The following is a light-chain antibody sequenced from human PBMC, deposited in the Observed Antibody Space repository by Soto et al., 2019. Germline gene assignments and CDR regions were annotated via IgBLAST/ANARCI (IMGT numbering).Light chain of an antibody. V-gene: IGKV3-15*01. CDR1: QSVSSS. Sequence: EIVMTQSPATLPVSPGEIATLSCRTSQSVSSSLAWYQQKPGQAPSPLIYGASTRATGIPARFSGSGSGTEFTLTISSLQSEDCAVYYCQQYKNWPWTFGQGTKVDIK. CDR2: GAS. J-gene: IGKJ1*01. CDR3: QQYKNWPWT.